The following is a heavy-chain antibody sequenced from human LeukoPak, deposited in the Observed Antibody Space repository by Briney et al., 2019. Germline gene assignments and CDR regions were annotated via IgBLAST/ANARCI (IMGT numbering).Heavy chain of an antibody. CDR3: AKGEYSYGRFDY. J-gene: IGHJ4*02. V-gene: IGHV3-23*01. D-gene: IGHD5-18*01. Sequence: GGSLRLSCAASGFTFSSYGMSWVRQAPGKGLEWVSAISGSGGSTYYADSVKGRFTISRDNSKNTLYLQMNSLRAEDTAVYYCAKGEYSYGRFDYWGQGTLVTVSS. CDR1: GFTFSSYG. CDR2: ISGSGGST.